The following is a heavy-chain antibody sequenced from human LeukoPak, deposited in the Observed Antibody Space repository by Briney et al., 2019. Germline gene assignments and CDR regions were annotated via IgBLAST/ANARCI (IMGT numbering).Heavy chain of an antibody. Sequence: SQTLSLTCTVSGGSISSGGYYWSWIRQHPGKGLEWIGYIYYSGSTYYNPSLKSRGTISVDKSKNQSSLKLSSVTAADTAVYYCASVSLSGTPPWYWGQGTLVTVSS. D-gene: IGHD2-2*01. CDR2: IYYSGST. CDR1: GGSISSGGYY. V-gene: IGHV4-31*03. J-gene: IGHJ4*02. CDR3: ASVSLSGTPPWY.